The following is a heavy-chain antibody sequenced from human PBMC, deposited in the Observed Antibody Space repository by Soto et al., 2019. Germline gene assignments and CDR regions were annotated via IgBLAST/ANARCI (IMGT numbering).Heavy chain of an antibody. CDR2: ISWDGGST. J-gene: IGHJ5*02. V-gene: IGHV3-43*01. CDR1: GFTFDDYT. D-gene: IGHD3-10*01. Sequence: EVQLVESGGVVVQPGGSLRLSCAASGFTFDDYTMHWVRQAPGKGLGWVSLISWDGGSTYYEDSVKGRFTISRDNSKNSLYLQMNSLRTEDTDLYYCAKDLHYYGSGSYYIRRDNWFDPWGQGTLVTVSS. CDR3: AKDLHYYGSGSYYIRRDNWFDP.